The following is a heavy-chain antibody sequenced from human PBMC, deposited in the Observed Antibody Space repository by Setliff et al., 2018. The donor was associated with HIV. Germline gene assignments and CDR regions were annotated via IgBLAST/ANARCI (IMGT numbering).Heavy chain of an antibody. V-gene: IGHV3-66*02. CDR2: IYSGGST. CDR3: ARVRLYNAALDY. J-gene: IGHJ4*02. CDR1: GFTVSSSY. D-gene: IGHD3-10*01. Sequence: PGESLKISCEASGFTVSSSYMAWVRQAPGKGLEWVSTIYSGGSTYHADSVKGRFTLSRDSSKNTLSLQMNSLRPEDTAVYYCARVRLYNAALDYWGQGTLVTVSS.